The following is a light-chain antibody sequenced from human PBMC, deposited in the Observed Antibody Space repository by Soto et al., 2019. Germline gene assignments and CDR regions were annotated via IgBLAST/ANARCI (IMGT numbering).Light chain of an antibody. J-gene: IGLJ2*01. CDR2: GNS. V-gene: IGLV1-40*01. CDR1: SSNIGAGYD. CDR3: QSYDSSLSGSHVV. Sequence: QSVLTQPPSVSGAPGQRVTISCTGSSSNIGAGYDVHWYQQLPGTAPKLLIYGNSNLPSGVPDRFSGSKSGTSASLAITGLQAEDEADYYCQSYDSSLSGSHVVFGGGTKRTVL.